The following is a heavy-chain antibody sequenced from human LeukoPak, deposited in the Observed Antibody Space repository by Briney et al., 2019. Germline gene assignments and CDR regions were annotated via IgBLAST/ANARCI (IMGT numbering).Heavy chain of an antibody. Sequence: GKSLRLSCAASRFTFSTYGTHWVRQAPGKGLEWVALISYDGINKYYADSVKGRFTVSRDNSKSTLYLQVNSLRAEDTAVYYCARDSDGMSVWGLGTTVTVSS. CDR1: RFTFSTYG. CDR2: ISYDGINK. V-gene: IGHV3-30*03. CDR3: ARDSDGMSV. J-gene: IGHJ6*02.